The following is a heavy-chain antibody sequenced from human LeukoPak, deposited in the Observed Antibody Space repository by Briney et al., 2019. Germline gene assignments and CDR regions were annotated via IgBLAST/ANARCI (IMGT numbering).Heavy chain of an antibody. CDR2: IYYSGST. D-gene: IGHD3-10*01. V-gene: IGHV4-59*01. Sequence: PSETLSLTCTVSGGSISSYYWSWIWQPPGKGLEWIGYIYYSGSTNYNPSLKSRVTISVDTSKNQFSLKLSSVTAADTAVYYCARDRTESYYYGSGSYGFSAFDIWGQGTMVTVSS. CDR3: ARDRTESYYYGSGSYGFSAFDI. CDR1: GGSISSYY. J-gene: IGHJ3*02.